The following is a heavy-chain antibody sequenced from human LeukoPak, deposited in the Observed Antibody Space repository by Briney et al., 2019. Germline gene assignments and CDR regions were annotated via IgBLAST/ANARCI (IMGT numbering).Heavy chain of an antibody. V-gene: IGHV3-48*01. J-gene: IGHJ4*02. D-gene: IGHD2-8*01. CDR1: GFTFSSYS. Sequence: GGSLRLSCEASGFTFSSYSMNWVRQAPGKGLEWISYISTSTTTIYYANSVKGRFTISRDNAKKSLYLQMNSLRAEDTAVYYCAKDRHVSGSPFDYWGQGTLVTVSS. CDR3: AKDRHVSGSPFDY. CDR2: ISTSTTTI.